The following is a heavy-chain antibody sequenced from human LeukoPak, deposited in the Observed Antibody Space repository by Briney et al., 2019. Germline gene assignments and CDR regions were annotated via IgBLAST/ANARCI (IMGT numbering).Heavy chain of an antibody. CDR2: INPDGSST. D-gene: IGHD3-16*01. CDR3: ARNLGGGRSS. CDR1: GFTFGSYW. V-gene: IGHV3-74*01. J-gene: IGHJ5*01. Sequence: GGSLRLSCAASGFTFGSYWMHWVRQAPGKGLVWVSRINPDGSSTTYTDSVKGRFTVSRDNAESTLWLQMNSLRAEDTAVYYCARNLGGGRSSWGHGTLVTVSS.